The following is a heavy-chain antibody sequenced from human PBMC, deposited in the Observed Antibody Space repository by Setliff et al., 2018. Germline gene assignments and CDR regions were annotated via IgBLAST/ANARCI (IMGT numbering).Heavy chain of an antibody. J-gene: IGHJ5*02. Sequence: SETLSLTCSVSGDSINSGTYYWSWFRQSAGKGLEWIGRIYTGGSTNYNPSLKSRVTISLDTSKNHFSLPLTSVTAADTAVYYCARGRGLEWLPESWFDPWGQGTLVTVSS. D-gene: IGHD3-3*01. CDR2: IYTGGST. CDR3: ARGRGLEWLPESWFDP. CDR1: GDSINSGTYY. V-gene: IGHV4-61*02.